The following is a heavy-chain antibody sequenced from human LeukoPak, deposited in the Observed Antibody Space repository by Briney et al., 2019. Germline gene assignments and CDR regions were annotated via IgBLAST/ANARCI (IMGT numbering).Heavy chain of an antibody. Sequence: ASVKVPCKASGYTFTSYYMHWVRQAPGQGLEWMGWINTDTGNPTYAQGFTGRFVFSLDTSVSTAYLQISSLKAEDTAVYYCATPGYCSGGSCQEDWFDPWGQGTLVTVSS. CDR2: INTDTGNP. D-gene: IGHD2-15*01. CDR1: GYTFTSYY. CDR3: ATPGYCSGGSCQEDWFDP. J-gene: IGHJ5*02. V-gene: IGHV7-4-1*02.